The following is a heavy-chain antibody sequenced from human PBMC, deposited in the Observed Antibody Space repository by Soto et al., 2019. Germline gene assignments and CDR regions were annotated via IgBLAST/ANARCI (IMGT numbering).Heavy chain of an antibody. D-gene: IGHD4-17*01. CDR1: GYTFTSYD. V-gene: IGHV1-8*01. CDR2: MNPNSGIA. Sequence: GASVKVSCKASGYTFTSYDINWVRQATGQGLEWMGWMNPNSGIAGYAQKFQGRVTMTRDTSMSTAYMELSSLRSEDTAVYYCTTVTTYFDIWGQGTMVTVSS. J-gene: IGHJ3*02. CDR3: TTVTTYFDI.